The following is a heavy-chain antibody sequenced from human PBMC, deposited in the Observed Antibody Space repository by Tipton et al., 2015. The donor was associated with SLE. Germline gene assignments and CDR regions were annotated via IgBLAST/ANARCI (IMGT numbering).Heavy chain of an antibody. J-gene: IGHJ5*02. CDR1: GGSISSSSYY. V-gene: IGHV4-39*07. CDR2: IYYSGST. CDR3: ARKGGMSWFDP. Sequence: TLSLTCTVSGGSISSSSYYWGWIRQPPGKGLEWIGRIYYSGSTYYDPSLKSRVTISVDTSKNQFSLRLSSVTAADTAVYYCARKGGMSWFDPWGQGTLVTVSS.